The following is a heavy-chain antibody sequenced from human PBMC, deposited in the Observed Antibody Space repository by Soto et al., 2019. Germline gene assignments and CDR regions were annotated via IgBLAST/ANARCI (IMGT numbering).Heavy chain of an antibody. CDR1: GGSVSSGSYY. V-gene: IGHV4-61*01. CDR2: IYYSGST. CDR3: ARAPNYYDSSGYFHIDY. D-gene: IGHD3-22*01. J-gene: IGHJ4*02. Sequence: PSETLSLTCTVSGGSVSSGSYYWSWIRQPPGKGLEWIGYIYYSGSTNYNPSLKSRVTISVDTSKNQFSLKLSSVTAADTAVYYCARAPNYYDSSGYFHIDYWGQGTLVTVSS.